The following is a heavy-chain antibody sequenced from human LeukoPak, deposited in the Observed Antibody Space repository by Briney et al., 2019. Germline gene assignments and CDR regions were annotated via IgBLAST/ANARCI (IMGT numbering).Heavy chain of an antibody. J-gene: IGHJ4*02. CDR3: ARDRQQLGYFDY. D-gene: IGHD6-13*01. V-gene: IGHV3-30-3*01. Sequence: GRSLRLSCAASGFTFSSYAMPWVRQAPGKGLEWVAVISYDGSNKYYADSVKGRFTISRDNSKNTLYLQMNSLRAEDTAVYYCARDRQQLGYFDYWGQGTLVTVSS. CDR1: GFTFSSYA. CDR2: ISYDGSNK.